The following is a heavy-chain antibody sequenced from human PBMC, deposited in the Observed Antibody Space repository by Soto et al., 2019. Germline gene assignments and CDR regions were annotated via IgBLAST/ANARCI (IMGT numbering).Heavy chain of an antibody. CDR3: ARGDHYYDSSGYYYAPMGDAFDI. Sequence: QVQLVQSGAEVKKPGSSVKVSCKASGGTFSSYAISWVRQAPGQGLEWMGGIIPIFGTANYAQKFQGRVTITADESTSTAYMELSSLRSEDTAVYYCARGDHYYDSSGYYYAPMGDAFDIWGQGTMVTVSS. CDR1: GGTFSSYA. V-gene: IGHV1-69*12. CDR2: IIPIFGTA. J-gene: IGHJ3*02. D-gene: IGHD3-22*01.